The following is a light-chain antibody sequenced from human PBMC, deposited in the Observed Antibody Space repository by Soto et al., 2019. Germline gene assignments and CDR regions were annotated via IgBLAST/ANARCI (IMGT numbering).Light chain of an antibody. V-gene: IGLV2-14*03. J-gene: IGLJ1*01. CDR2: DVS. CDR3: SSYTTSNTRQIV. Sequence: QSVLTQPASLSGSPGQSITISCTGTSSDVGGYNYVSWYQHHPGKAPKLLIYDVSNRPSGISNRFSGSKSDNTASLTISVLQPEDEADYYCSSYTTSNTRQIVFGTGTKVTVL. CDR1: SSDVGGYNY.